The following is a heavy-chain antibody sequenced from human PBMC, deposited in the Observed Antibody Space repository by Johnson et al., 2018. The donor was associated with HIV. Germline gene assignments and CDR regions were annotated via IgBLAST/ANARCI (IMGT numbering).Heavy chain of an antibody. CDR1: GFTFSTYG. Sequence: QVQLVESGGGVVQPGRSLRLSCAASGFTFSTYGMHWVRQAPGKGLEWVAAMWYDGSNKYYADSVKGRFTISRDNSRNTVYLQMNSLRVEDTAVYYCAKGCRWLLERTYAFDIVGQGTMVTVSS. J-gene: IGHJ3*02. CDR3: AKGCRWLLERTYAFDI. D-gene: IGHD3-22*01. CDR2: MWYDGSNK. V-gene: IGHV3-33*06.